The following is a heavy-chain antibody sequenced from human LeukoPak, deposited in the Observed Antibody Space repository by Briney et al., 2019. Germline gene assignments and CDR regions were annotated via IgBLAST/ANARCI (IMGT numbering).Heavy chain of an antibody. J-gene: IGHJ4*02. CDR2: IYYSGST. CDR1: GGSISSYY. V-gene: IGHV4-59*01. Sequence: PSETLSLXCTVSGGSISSYYWSWSRQPPGKGLEWIGYIYYSGSTNYNPSLKSRVTISVDTSKNQFSLKLSSVTAADTAVYYCARIRGYFDYWGQGTLVTVPS. CDR3: ARIRGYFDY. D-gene: IGHD3-16*01.